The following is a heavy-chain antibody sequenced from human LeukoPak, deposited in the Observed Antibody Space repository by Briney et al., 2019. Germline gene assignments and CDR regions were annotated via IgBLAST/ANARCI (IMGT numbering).Heavy chain of an antibody. D-gene: IGHD3-10*01. CDR3: ARDFTSPFDY. CDR2: ISSSSSYI. CDR1: GFTFSSYS. J-gene: IGHJ4*02. Sequence: GGSLRLSCAASGFTFSSYSMNWVRQAPGKGLEWVSSISSSSSYIYYADSVKGQFTISRDNAKNSLYLQLNSLRAEDTAVYYCARDFTSPFDYWGQGTLVTVSS. V-gene: IGHV3-21*01.